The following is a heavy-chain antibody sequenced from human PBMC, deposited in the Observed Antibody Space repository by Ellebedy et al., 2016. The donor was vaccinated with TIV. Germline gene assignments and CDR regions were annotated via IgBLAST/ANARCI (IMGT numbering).Heavy chain of an antibody. Sequence: GGSLRLSCAASGFTFSNYAMSWVRQAPGKGLEWVSAISSGGGSTYYADSVKGRFTISRDNSKNSLYLQMNSLRAEDTAVYYCASWFGGVNYWGQGTLVTVSS. V-gene: IGHV3-23*01. D-gene: IGHD3-10*01. CDR2: ISSGGGST. CDR3: ASWFGGVNY. J-gene: IGHJ4*02. CDR1: GFTFSNYA.